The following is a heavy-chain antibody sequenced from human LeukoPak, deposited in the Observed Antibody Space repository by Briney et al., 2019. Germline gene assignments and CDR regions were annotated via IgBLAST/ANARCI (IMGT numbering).Heavy chain of an antibody. D-gene: IGHD3-22*01. CDR2: IYSGGST. Sequence: GGSLRLSCAASGFTVSSNYMSWVRRAPGKGLEWVSVIYSGGSTYYADSVKGRFTISRDNSKNTLYLQMNSLRAEDTAVYYCAKGPPTMIVVVPFLDYWGQGTLVTVSS. CDR1: GFTVSSNY. J-gene: IGHJ4*02. V-gene: IGHV3-66*01. CDR3: AKGPPTMIVVVPFLDY.